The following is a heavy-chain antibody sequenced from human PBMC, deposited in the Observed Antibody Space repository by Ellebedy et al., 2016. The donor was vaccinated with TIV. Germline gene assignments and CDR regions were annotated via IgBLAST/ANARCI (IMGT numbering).Heavy chain of an antibody. CDR2: IIPILGIA. D-gene: IGHD1-26*01. V-gene: IGHV1-69*04. Sequence: AASVKVSCKASAGTFSSYAISWVRQAPGQGLEWMGRIIPILGIANYAQKFQGRVTIPADNSTRTAYMELGSRRSEDTSVYYCAIAGVGVTFVLSAFDIWGQGTMVTVSS. CDR1: AGTFSSYA. CDR3: AIAGVGVTFVLSAFDI. J-gene: IGHJ3*02.